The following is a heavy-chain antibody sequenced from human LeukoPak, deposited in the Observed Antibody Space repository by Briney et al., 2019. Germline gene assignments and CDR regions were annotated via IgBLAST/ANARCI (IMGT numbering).Heavy chain of an antibody. CDR1: GCTFSSYA. D-gene: IGHD3-22*01. Sequence: ASVKVSCKASGCTFSSYAISWVRQAPGPGLEWMGGIIPIFGTANYAQKFQGRVTITADKSTSTAYMELSSLRSEDTAVYYCARGLYYYDSSGAFDIWGQGTMVTVSS. J-gene: IGHJ3*02. CDR2: IIPIFGTA. V-gene: IGHV1-69*06. CDR3: ARGLYYYDSSGAFDI.